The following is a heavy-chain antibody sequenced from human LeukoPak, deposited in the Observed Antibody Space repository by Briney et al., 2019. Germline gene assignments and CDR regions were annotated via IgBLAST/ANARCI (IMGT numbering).Heavy chain of an antibody. D-gene: IGHD5-18*01. Sequence: SETLSLTCTVSGGSISSSSSYWGWMRQPPGKGLEWIGSTYYSGSTYDNPSLKSRLTISLDTSKNQFSLKLSSVTAADTAVYYCARGGYSAGPGYSYGSASYIDYWGQGTLVTVSS. CDR3: ARGGYSAGPGYSYGSASYIDY. CDR2: TYYSGST. CDR1: GGSISSSSSY. V-gene: IGHV4-39*07. J-gene: IGHJ4*02.